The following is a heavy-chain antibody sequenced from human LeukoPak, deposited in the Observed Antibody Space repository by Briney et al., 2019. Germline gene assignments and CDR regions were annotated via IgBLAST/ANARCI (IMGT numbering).Heavy chain of an antibody. D-gene: IGHD2-8*01. J-gene: IGHJ4*02. CDR2: VYHTGAS. CDR1: AASINNYY. CDR3: TRVVNGGHFDY. V-gene: IGHV4-59*01. Sequence: SETMSLTCSISAASINNYYWTWIRQPPGKGLEWIGYVYHTGASGYHPSLKSRVAMSLDTSKNQVSLNLRSVTAADTAVYFCTRVVNGGHFDYWGQGTLVTVSS.